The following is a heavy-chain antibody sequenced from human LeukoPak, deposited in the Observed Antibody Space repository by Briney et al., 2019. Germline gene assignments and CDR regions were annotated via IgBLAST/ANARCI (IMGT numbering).Heavy chain of an antibody. CDR3: ARLPTVTFFDY. V-gene: IGHV4-39*01. CDR2: IYYSGST. D-gene: IGHD4-17*01. CDR1: GGSMSSSSYY. Sequence: SETLSLTCTVSGGSMSSSSYYWGWTRQPPGKGLEWIGSIYYSGSTYYNPSLKSRVTISVDTSKNQFSLKLSSVTAADTAVYYCARLPTVTFFDYWGQGTLVTVSS. J-gene: IGHJ4*02.